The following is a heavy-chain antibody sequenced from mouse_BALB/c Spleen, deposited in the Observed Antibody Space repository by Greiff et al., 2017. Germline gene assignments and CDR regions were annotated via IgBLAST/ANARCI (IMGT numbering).Heavy chain of an antibody. Sequence: QVQLKESGPGLVAPSQSLSITCTVSGFSLTSYGVHWVRQPPGKGLEWLGVIWAGGSTNYTSALMSRLSISKDNSKSQVFLKMNSLQTDDTAMYYCARDRTTVEFAYWGQGTLVTVSA. CDR1: GFSLTSYG. V-gene: IGHV2-9*02. J-gene: IGHJ3*01. CDR2: IWAGGST. CDR3: ARDRTTVEFAY. D-gene: IGHD1-1*01.